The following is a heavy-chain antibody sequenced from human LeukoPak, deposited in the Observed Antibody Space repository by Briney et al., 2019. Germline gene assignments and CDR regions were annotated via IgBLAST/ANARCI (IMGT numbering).Heavy chain of an antibody. D-gene: IGHD1-26*01. J-gene: IGHJ4*02. Sequence: PGGSLRLSCAASGFTFSSYVMHWVRQAPGKGLEWVAFIRYDGSNKYYADSVKGRFTISRDNSKNTLYLQMNSLRAEDTAVYYCASKVGATGRSDYWGQGTLVTVSS. CDR3: ASKVGATGRSDY. V-gene: IGHV3-30*02. CDR1: GFTFSSYV. CDR2: IRYDGSNK.